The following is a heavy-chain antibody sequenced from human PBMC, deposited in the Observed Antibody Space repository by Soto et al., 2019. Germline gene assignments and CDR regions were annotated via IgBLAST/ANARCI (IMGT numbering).Heavy chain of an antibody. CDR1: GGSISSGDYY. J-gene: IGHJ6*02. CDR3: ARVDNWRDLPYYSYGMDV. V-gene: IGHV4-30-4*01. CDR2: IYYSGST. D-gene: IGHD1-1*01. Sequence: QVQLQESGPGLVKPSQTLSLTCTVSGGSISSGDYYWSWIRQPPGKGLEWIGYIYYSGSTYYNPSLKSRVTISADTSKNQFSLKLNSVTAADTAVYYCARVDNWRDLPYYSYGMDVWGQGTTVTVSS.